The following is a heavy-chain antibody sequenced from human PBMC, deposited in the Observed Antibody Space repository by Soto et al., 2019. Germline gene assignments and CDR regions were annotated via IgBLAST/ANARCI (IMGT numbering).Heavy chain of an antibody. J-gene: IGHJ4*02. CDR1: GGSISSGDYY. CDR3: ARARPGAYDYGLKLGVYFDY. Sequence: LSLTCTVSGGSISSGDYYWSWIRQPPGKGLEWIGYIYYSGSTYYNPSLKSRVTISVDTSKNQFSLKLSSVTAADTAVYYCARARPGAYDYGLKLGVYFDYWGQGTLVTVSS. CDR2: IYYSGST. V-gene: IGHV4-30-4*01. D-gene: IGHD4-17*01.